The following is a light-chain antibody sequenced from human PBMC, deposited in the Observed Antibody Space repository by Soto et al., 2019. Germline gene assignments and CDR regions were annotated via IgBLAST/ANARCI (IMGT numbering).Light chain of an antibody. V-gene: IGLV3-21*02. CDR1: NIGSRS. CDR2: DDG. J-gene: IGLJ3*02. Sequence: SYELTQPPSESVAPGQTARITCGGNNIGSRSVHWYQQKPGQAPVLVVHDDGDRPSGIPERFSGANSGNTATLTISRVEAGDEADYYSQVWDSISDHLWVFGGGTQLTVL. CDR3: QVWDSISDHLWV.